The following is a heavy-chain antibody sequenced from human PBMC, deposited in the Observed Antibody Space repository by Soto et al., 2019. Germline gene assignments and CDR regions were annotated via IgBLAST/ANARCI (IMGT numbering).Heavy chain of an antibody. CDR2: IYYSGST. V-gene: IGHV4-59*08. Sequence: PSETLSLTCTVSGGSISSYYWSWIRQPPGKGLEWTGYIYYSGSTNYNPSLKSRVTISVDTSKNQFSLKLSSVTAADTAVYYCARLIFYNWNYVDYWGQGTLVTVSS. CDR3: ARLIFYNWNYVDY. J-gene: IGHJ4*02. CDR1: GGSISSYY. D-gene: IGHD1-20*01.